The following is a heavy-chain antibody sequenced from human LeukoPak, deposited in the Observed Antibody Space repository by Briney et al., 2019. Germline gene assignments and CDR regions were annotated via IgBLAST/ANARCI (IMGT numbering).Heavy chain of an antibody. V-gene: IGHV5-51*01. CDR2: IYPGDSDT. D-gene: IGHD3-16*01. CDR3: ARQPLGELHAFDI. J-gene: IGHJ3*02. CDR1: GYRFTSYW. Sequence: GESLKISCKGSGYRFTSYWIGWVRRMHGKGLEWMGIIYPGDSDTRYSPSFQGQVTISADKSISTAYLQWSSLKASDTAMYYCARQPLGELHAFDIWGQGTMVTVSS.